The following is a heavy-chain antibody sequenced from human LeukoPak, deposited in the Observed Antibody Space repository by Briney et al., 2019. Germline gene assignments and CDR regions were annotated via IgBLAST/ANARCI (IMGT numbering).Heavy chain of an antibody. CDR1: GFTFSSCA. CDR3: ARNRGGSAAYPFDY. D-gene: IGHD6-13*01. J-gene: IGHJ4*02. V-gene: IGHV3-23*01. Sequence: GGSLRLSCAASGFTFSSCAMSWVRQTPGKGLEWVSGISDSGGSTYYADSVKGRFTISRDNSKNTLYLQMNNLRAEDTALYYCARNRGGSAAYPFDYWGQGALVTVSS. CDR2: ISDSGGST.